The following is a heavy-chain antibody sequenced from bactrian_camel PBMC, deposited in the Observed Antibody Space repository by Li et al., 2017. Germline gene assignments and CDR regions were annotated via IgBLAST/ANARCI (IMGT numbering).Heavy chain of an antibody. CDR1: GFTFSNYI. CDR2: ITRTGSST. V-gene: IGHV3-2*01. Sequence: VQLVESGGGLVQPEGSLRLSCAASGFTFSNYIMYWVREAPGNALELVSGITRTGSSTYLSDSVKGRFTISRDNAKNTLYLQMNSLKSEDTALYYCATQLSLGYWGQGTQVTVS. J-gene: IGHJ4*01. CDR3: ATQLSLGY.